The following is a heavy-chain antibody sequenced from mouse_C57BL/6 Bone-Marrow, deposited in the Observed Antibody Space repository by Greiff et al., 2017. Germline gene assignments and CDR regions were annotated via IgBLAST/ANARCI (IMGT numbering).Heavy chain of an antibody. CDR2: IYPGSGST. D-gene: IGHD1-1*01. CDR3: ARDTTVVHWYFDV. V-gene: IGHV1-55*01. J-gene: IGHJ1*03. CDR1: GYTFTSYW. Sequence: QVQLQQPGAELVKPGASVKMSCKASGYTFTSYWITWVKQRPGQGLEWIGDIYPGSGSTNYNEKFKSKATLTVDTSSSTAYMQLSSLTSEDSSVYYCARDTTVVHWYFDVWGTGTTVTVSS.